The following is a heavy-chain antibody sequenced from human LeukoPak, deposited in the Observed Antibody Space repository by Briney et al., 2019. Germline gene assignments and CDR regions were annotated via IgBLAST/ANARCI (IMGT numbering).Heavy chain of an antibody. J-gene: IGHJ4*02. CDR2: IYYSGST. CDR1: GGSISSYY. D-gene: IGHD2-21*01. V-gene: IGHV4-59*01. CDR3: ARRRDSLDY. Sequence: SETLSLTCTVSGGSISSYYWSWIRQPPGKGLEWIGYIYYSGSTNYNPSLKSRVTISVDTSKNQFSLKPSSVTAADTAVYYCARRRDSLDYWGQGTLVTVSS.